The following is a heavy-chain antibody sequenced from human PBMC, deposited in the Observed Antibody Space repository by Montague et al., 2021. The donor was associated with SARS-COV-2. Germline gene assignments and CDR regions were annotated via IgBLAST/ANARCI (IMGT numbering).Heavy chain of an antibody. CDR3: ARVAPYYYDSSGYYSGAFGI. J-gene: IGHJ3*02. CDR2: IYTSGSS. D-gene: IGHD3-22*01. CDR1: GGSISGGSYY. V-gene: IGHV4-61*02. Sequence: TLSLTCTVSGGSISGGSYYWSWIWQPAGKGLEWIGRIYTSGSSNYNPSRKSRVTISVDTTKNQFSLKLSSVTAADTAVYYCARVAPYYYDSSGYYSGAFGIWGQGTMVTVSS.